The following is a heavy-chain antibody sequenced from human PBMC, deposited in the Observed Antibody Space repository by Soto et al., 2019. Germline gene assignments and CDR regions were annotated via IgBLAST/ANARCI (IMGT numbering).Heavy chain of an antibody. CDR3: ARHQGWGSSWSVVFDY. D-gene: IGHD6-13*01. Sequence: PSETLSLTCTVSGGSISSSSYYWGWIRQPPGKGLEWIGSIYYSGSTYYNPSLKSRVTISVDTSKNQFSLKLSSVTAADTAVYYCARHQGWGSSWSVVFDYWGQGTLVTVSS. CDR1: GGSISSSSYY. J-gene: IGHJ4*02. V-gene: IGHV4-39*01. CDR2: IYYSGST.